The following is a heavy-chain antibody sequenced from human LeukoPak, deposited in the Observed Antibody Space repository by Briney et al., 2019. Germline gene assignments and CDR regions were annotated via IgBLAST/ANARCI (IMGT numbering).Heavy chain of an antibody. CDR1: GGSISSSSYY. CDR3: ARHVVVPAAQHYDY. V-gene: IGHV4-39*01. CDR2: IYYSGST. D-gene: IGHD2-2*01. J-gene: IGHJ4*02. Sequence: SETLSLTCTVSGGSISSSSYYWGWIRQPPGKGLEWIGSIYYSGSTYYNPSLKSRVTISVDTSKNQFSLKLSSVTAADTAVYYCARHVVVPAAQHYDYWAREPWSPSPQ.